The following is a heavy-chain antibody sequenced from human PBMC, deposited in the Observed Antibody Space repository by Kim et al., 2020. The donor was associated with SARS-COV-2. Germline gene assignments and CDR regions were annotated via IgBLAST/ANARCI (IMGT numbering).Heavy chain of an antibody. CDR2: INTNTGNP. CDR3: ARDSPYYYGSGRQNWFDP. CDR1: GYAFATYA. V-gene: IGHV7-4-1*02. J-gene: IGHJ5*02. D-gene: IGHD3-10*01. Sequence: ASVKVSCKASGYAFATYAMNWVRPAPGQGLEWMGWINTNTGNPTYAQGFTGRFVFSLDTSVSTAYLQISSLKAEDTAVYYCARDSPYYYGSGRQNWFDPWGQGTLVTVSS.